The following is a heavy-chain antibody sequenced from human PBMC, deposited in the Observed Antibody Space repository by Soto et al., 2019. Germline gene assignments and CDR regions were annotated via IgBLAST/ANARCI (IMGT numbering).Heavy chain of an antibody. V-gene: IGHV2-70*01. D-gene: IGHD3-10*01. J-gene: IGHJ6*02. CDR1: GFSLSTSGVC. CDR3: ARDLWFGELVKKNYYYYGMDV. CDR2: IDWDDDK. Sequence: SGPTLVNPTQTLTLTCTFSGFSLSTSGVCVSWIRQPPGKALEWLALIDWDDDKYYSTSLKTRLTISKDTSKNQVVLTMTNMDPVDTATYYCARDLWFGELVKKNYYYYGMDVWGQGTTVTVSS.